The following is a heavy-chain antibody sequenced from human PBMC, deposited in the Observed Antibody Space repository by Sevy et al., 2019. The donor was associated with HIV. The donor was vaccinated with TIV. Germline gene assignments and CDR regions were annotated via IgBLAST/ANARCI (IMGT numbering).Heavy chain of an antibody. CDR2: IKQDAGQK. J-gene: IGHJ4*02. CDR3: ARDDGNYYFHY. D-gene: IGHD1-7*01. V-gene: IGHV3-7*01. CDR1: GFTFSKYW. Sequence: GGSLILSCAASGFTFSKYWMGWVRQAPGKGLDWVANIKQDAGQKYYVDSVKGRFTSSRDNAKNSLYLQMNSLRAEDTAVYFCARDDGNYYFHYWGQGTLVTVSS.